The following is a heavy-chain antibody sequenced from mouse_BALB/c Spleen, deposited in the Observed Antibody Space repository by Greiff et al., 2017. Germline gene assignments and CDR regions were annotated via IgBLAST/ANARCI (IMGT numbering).Heavy chain of an antibody. CDR1: GFAFSSYD. V-gene: IGHV5-12-1*01. CDR3: ARQGSTMNTTGYFDV. D-gene: IGHD2-4*01. J-gene: IGHJ1*01. CDR2: ISSGGGST. Sequence: EVKLVESGGGLVKPGGSLKLSCAASGFAFSSYDMSWVRQTPEKRLEWVAYISSGGGSTYYPDTVKGRFTNSRDNAKNTLYLQMSSLKSEDTAMYYCARQGSTMNTTGYFDVWGAGTTVTVSS.